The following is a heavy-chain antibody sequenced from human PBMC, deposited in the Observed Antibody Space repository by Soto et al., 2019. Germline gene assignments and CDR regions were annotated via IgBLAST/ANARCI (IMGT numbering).Heavy chain of an antibody. CDR3: ARVAGPWELRGYYFDY. J-gene: IGHJ4*02. V-gene: IGHV1-69*01. D-gene: IGHD1-26*01. CDR1: GGTFSSYA. CDR2: IIPIFGTA. Sequence: QVQLVQSGSEVKKHGSSVKVSCKASGGTFSSYAISWVRQAPGQGLEWMGGIIPIFGTANYAQKFQGRVTITADESTSTASMELSSLRSEDTAVYYCARVAGPWELRGYYFDYWGQGTLVTVSS.